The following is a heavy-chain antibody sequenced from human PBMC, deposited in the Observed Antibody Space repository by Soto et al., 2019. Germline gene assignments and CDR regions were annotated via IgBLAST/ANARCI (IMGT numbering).Heavy chain of an antibody. D-gene: IGHD3-10*01. CDR2: TYYKSKWNN. J-gene: IGHJ6*02. V-gene: IGHV6-1*01. CDR1: GESASRNSAG. CDR3: TGITWFRGMDV. Sequence: WQTPSLTCVMSGESASRNSAGWNWIRQSPSRGLEWLGRTYYKSKWNNDYALSVKSRITINPDTSKNQFSLHLYSVTPEDTAVYYCTGITWFRGMDVWGQGTPVTVSS.